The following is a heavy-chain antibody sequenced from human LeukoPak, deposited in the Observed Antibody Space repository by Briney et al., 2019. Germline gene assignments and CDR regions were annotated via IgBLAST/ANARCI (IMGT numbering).Heavy chain of an antibody. CDR1: GFNFSDYH. J-gene: IGHJ4*02. Sequence: GGSLRLSCAASGFNFSDYHMTWMRQAPGKGLEWVSYISGSGHKTYYADSVKGRFTISRDNAKNSLYLQMNSLRAEDRAVYYCARDNYDSSGYPYWGQGTLVTVSS. D-gene: IGHD3-22*01. CDR2: ISGSGHKT. V-gene: IGHV3-11*04. CDR3: ARDNYDSSGYPY.